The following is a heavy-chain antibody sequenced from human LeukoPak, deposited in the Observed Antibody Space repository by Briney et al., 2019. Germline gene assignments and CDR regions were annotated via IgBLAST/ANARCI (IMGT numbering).Heavy chain of an antibody. D-gene: IGHD6-13*01. CDR2: INHSGST. CDR1: GGSFSGYY. J-gene: IGHJ6*03. V-gene: IGHV4-34*01. Sequence: SETLSLTCAVYGGSFSGYYWSWIRQPPGKGLEWIGEINHSGSTNYNPSLKSRVTISVDTSKNQYSLKLSSVTAADTAVYYCARHRVSSSWYNRPYYYMDVWGKGTTVTIFS. CDR3: ARHRVSSSWYNRPYYYMDV.